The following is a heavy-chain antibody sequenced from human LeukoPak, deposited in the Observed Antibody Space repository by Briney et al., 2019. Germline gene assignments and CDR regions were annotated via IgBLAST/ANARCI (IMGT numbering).Heavy chain of an antibody. D-gene: IGHD6-13*01. CDR1: GFTFSSYA. CDR3: ATGSGIAAAGTSLTFDY. CDR2: ISGSGGST. J-gene: IGHJ4*02. V-gene: IGHV3-23*01. Sequence: SGGSLRLSCAASGFTFSSYAMSWVRQAPGKGLEWVSVISGSGGSTYYADSVKGRFTISRDNSKNTMYLQMNSLRAEDTAVYYCATGSGIAAAGTSLTFDYWGQGTLVTVSS.